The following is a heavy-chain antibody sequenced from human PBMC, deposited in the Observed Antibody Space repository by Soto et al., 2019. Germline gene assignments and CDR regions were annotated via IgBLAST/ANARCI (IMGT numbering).Heavy chain of an antibody. CDR3: AGDYASGAYDF. Sequence: DVHVVETGGDLIQPGGSLRLSCAASGFSVSIYMSWVRQAPGKGLEWVSTLSDRGTSHYADSVTGRFSVSRDNSKNTLYLQMNGLRVDDTAIYYCAGDYASGAYDFRGQGTQVTVSS. J-gene: IGHJ4*02. V-gene: IGHV3-53*02. D-gene: IGHD5-12*01. CDR1: GFSVSIY. CDR2: LSDRGTS.